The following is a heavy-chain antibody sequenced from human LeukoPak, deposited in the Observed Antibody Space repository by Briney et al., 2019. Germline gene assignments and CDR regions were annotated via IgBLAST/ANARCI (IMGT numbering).Heavy chain of an antibody. CDR2: VYYSGST. J-gene: IGHJ3*02. Sequence: SETLSLTCTVSGGSVSRGSYYWNWIRQPPGKGLEWIGYVYYSGSTNYNPSLKSRVIISVDTSKTQFSVKLSSVTAADTAVYYCARESVGATAFDIWGQGTMVTVSS. CDR3: ARESVGATAFDI. CDR1: GGSVSRGSYY. D-gene: IGHD1-26*01. V-gene: IGHV4-61*01.